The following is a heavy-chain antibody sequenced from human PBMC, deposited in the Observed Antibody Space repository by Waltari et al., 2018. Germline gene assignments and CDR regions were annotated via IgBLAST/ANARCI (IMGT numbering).Heavy chain of an antibody. CDR2: IKQDGSGK. CDR1: GFTFRSFG. CDR3: ASLYYYDSSGYYYDGPDAFDI. D-gene: IGHD3-22*01. Sequence: EVQLVESGGGLVQPGGSLRLSCAASGFTFRSFGMTWALHALGYGLEWVANIKQDGSGKYYVDSGKGRCTISRDNAKNSLYLQMNSLRAEDTAVYYCASLYYYDSSGYYYDGPDAFDIWGQGTMVTVSS. V-gene: IGHV3-7*01. J-gene: IGHJ3*02.